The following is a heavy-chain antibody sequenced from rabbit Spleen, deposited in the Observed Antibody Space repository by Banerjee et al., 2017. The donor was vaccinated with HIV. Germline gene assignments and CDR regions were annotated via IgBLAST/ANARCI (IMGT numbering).Heavy chain of an antibody. CDR1: GVSFSGSYY. CDR3: ARDSSSSFSSYGLDR. D-gene: IGHD1-1*01. Sequence: QSLEESGGDLVKPGASLTLTCIASGVSFSGSYYMCWVRQAPGKGLEWIACIDSGSSGFTDFPSWAKGPFTISKTSSTTVTLQMTRRTAADTAAYFFARDSSSSFSSYGLDRWAPGPLVPVS. V-gene: IGHV1S40*01. CDR2: IDSGSSGFT. J-gene: IGHJ6*01.